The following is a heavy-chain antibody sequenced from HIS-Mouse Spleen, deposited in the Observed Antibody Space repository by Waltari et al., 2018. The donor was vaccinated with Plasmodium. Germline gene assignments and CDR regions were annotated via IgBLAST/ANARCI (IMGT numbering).Heavy chain of an antibody. CDR2: IKQDGSEK. D-gene: IGHD6-13*01. Sequence: EVQLVESGGGLVQPGGSLRLSCAASVFTFSSYWMSWVRQAPGKGLEWVANIKQDGSEKYYVDSVKGRFTISRDNAKNSLYLQMNSLRAEDTAVYYCASSWYWCFDLWGRGTLVTVSS. V-gene: IGHV3-7*01. CDR3: ASSWYWCFDL. J-gene: IGHJ2*01. CDR1: VFTFSSYW.